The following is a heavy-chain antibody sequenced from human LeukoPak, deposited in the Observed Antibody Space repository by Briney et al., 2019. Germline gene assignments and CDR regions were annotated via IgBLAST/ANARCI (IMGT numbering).Heavy chain of an antibody. CDR1: GGSISTYY. CDR2: MYTSGTT. V-gene: IGHV4-4*07. Sequence: SETLSLTCTVSGGSISTYYWSCIRQPAGKGLEWVGRMYTSGTTKYNPSLKSRVTMSVDTSNNQFSLKVSSVTAADTAVYYCARDQGSYYGVDVWGQGTTVTVS. J-gene: IGHJ6*02. CDR3: ARDQGSYYGVDV.